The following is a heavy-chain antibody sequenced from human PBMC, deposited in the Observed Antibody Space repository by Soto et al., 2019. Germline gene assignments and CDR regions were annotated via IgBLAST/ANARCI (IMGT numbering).Heavy chain of an antibody. Sequence: SATLSLTCTVSGGSFSPNYWRWIGQPPGKGLEWIGYIYYSGSTNYNPSLKSRVTISVDTSKNQFSLKLSSVTAADTAVYYCARDPGFGELLGAFDIWGQGTMVT. CDR2: IYYSGST. D-gene: IGHD3-10*01. CDR3: ARDPGFGELLGAFDI. V-gene: IGHV4-59*01. CDR1: GGSFSPNY. J-gene: IGHJ3*02.